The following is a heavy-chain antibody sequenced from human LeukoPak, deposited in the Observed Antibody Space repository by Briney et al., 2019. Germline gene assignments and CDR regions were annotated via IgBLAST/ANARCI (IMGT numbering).Heavy chain of an antibody. V-gene: IGHV4-34*01. Sequence: SETLSLTCAVYGGSFSGYYWSWVRQPPGKGLEWIGEINHSGSTNYNPSLKSRVTISVDTSKNQFSLKLSSVTAADTAVYYCARAREYCSSISCPAGFDYWGQGTLVTVSS. D-gene: IGHD2-2*01. CDR1: GGSFSGYY. CDR2: INHSGST. J-gene: IGHJ4*02. CDR3: ARAREYCSSISCPAGFDY.